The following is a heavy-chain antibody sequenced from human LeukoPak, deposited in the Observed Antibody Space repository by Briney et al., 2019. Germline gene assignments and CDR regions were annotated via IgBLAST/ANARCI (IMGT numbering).Heavy chain of an antibody. CDR2: IDPSDSYT. V-gene: IGHV5-10-1*01. Sequence: GEALKISCKGSGYRFTSYWISWVRQMPGKGLEWMGRIDPSDSYTNYSPSFQGHVTISADKSISTAYLQWSSLKASDTAMYYCARGRSGWLFDYWGQGTLVTVSS. J-gene: IGHJ4*02. D-gene: IGHD6-19*01. CDR3: ARGRSGWLFDY. CDR1: GYRFTSYW.